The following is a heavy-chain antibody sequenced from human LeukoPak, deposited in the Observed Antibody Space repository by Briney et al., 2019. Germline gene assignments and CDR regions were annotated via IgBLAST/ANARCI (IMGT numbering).Heavy chain of an antibody. Sequence: SETLSLTCTGSGGSISGYYWRWIRQPPGKGLEWMGYIYTGGSTNYNPSLKSRVTISVDTSNNHFSQKLSPVTAADTAVYYCARRRHIAAAGTSYDWFDPWGQGTLVTVSS. V-gene: IGHV4-4*09. D-gene: IGHD6-13*01. CDR2: IYTGGST. CDR3: ARRRHIAAAGTSYDWFDP. CDR1: GGSISGYY. J-gene: IGHJ5*02.